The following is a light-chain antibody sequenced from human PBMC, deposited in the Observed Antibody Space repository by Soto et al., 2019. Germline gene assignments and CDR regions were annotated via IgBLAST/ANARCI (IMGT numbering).Light chain of an antibody. CDR3: QKRGNWPQ. V-gene: IGKV3D-20*02. Sequence: EIVLAQSPGTLSLSPGERATLSCRASQSVSNNYLAWYRQKPGQAPWLLIYGASNRATGIPARFSGSGSGTDFTLTISGLEPEDFAIYYCQKRGNWPQFGQGTRLEI. J-gene: IGKJ5*01. CDR2: GAS. CDR1: QSVSNNY.